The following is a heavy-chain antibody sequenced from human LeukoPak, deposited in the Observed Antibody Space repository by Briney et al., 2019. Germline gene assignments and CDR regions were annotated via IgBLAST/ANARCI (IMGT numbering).Heavy chain of an antibody. CDR1: GYTFTSYG. CDR2: ISGYNGNT. D-gene: IGHD3-22*01. Sequence: GASVKVSCKASGYTFTSYGISWVRQAPGQGLEWMGWISGYNGNTNYAQQKLQGRVTMTTDTSTSTAYMELRSLRSDDTAVYYCARVTYDYYDSSGYYYFDYWGQGTLVTVSS. CDR3: ARVTYDYYDSSGYYYFDY. V-gene: IGHV1-18*01. J-gene: IGHJ4*02.